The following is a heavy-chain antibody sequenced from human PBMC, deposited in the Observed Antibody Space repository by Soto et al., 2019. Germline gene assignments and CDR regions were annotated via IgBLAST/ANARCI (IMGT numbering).Heavy chain of an antibody. J-gene: IGHJ3*02. V-gene: IGHV3-30-3*01. CDR2: ISYDGSNK. CDR3: ARDAGYSSTRHALDI. Sequence: PGGSLRLSCAASGFTFSSYAMHWVRQAPGKGLEWVAVISYDGSNKYYADSVKGRFTISRDNSKNTLYLQMNSLRAEDTAVYYCARDAGYSSTRHALDIWGQGTMVTVSS. D-gene: IGHD6-13*01. CDR1: GFTFSSYA.